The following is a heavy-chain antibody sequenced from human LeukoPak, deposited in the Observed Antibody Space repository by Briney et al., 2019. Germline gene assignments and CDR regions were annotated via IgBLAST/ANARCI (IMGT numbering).Heavy chain of an antibody. D-gene: IGHD3-10*01. CDR1: GGSISSYY. Sequence: PSGTLSLTCTVSGGSISSYYWSWIRQPPGKGLEWIGYIYYSGSTNYNPSLKSRVTISVDTSKNQFSLKLRSVTAADTAVCFCAREASRAGTYYFDYWGQGTLLTVSS. CDR3: AREASRAGTYYFDY. CDR2: IYYSGST. J-gene: IGHJ4*02. V-gene: IGHV4-59*01.